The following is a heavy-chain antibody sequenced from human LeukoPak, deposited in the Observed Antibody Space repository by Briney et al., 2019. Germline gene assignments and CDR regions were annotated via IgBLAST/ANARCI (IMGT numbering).Heavy chain of an antibody. D-gene: IGHD6-19*01. CDR1: GYTFTSYY. V-gene: IGHV1-8*03. Sequence: ASVKVSCKASGYTFTSYYMHWVRQATGQGLEWMGWMNPNSGNTGYAQKFQGRVTITRNTSISTAYMELSSLRSDDTAVYYCAGGYPGYSSGWFAGYWGQGTLVTVSS. CDR3: AGGYPGYSSGWFAGY. J-gene: IGHJ4*02. CDR2: MNPNSGNT.